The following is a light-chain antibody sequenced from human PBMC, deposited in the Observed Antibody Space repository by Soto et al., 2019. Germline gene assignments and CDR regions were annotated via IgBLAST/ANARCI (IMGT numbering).Light chain of an antibody. CDR2: AAS. V-gene: IGKV1-12*01. Sequence: DIQMTQSPSSVSASVGDRVTITCRARQGISSWLAWYQQKRGKAPKLLNYAASSLQSGVPSRFSSSGSGTEFTLTIISLQPEDFATYYCQQANSPMYTFGQWTKLEMK. J-gene: IGKJ2*01. CDR3: QQANSPMYT. CDR1: QGISSW.